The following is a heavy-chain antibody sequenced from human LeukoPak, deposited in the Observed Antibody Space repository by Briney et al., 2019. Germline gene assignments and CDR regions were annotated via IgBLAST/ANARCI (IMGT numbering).Heavy chain of an antibody. CDR2: INQDGSQK. D-gene: IGHD2-15*01. J-gene: IGHJ4*02. CDR3: ARDCSGGSCPFDY. V-gene: IGHV3-7*01. CDR1: GFTVSNYW. Sequence: GGSLRLSCVASGFTVSNYWMSWVRQAPGKGLEWVANINQDGSQKYYVDSVKGRFTISRDNAKNSLYLQMNSLRVEDTAVYYCARDCSGGSCPFDYWGQGTLVTVSS.